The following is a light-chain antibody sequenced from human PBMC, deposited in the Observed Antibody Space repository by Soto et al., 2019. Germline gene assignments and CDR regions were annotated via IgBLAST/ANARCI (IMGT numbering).Light chain of an antibody. CDR3: QQYGSSPRGT. J-gene: IGKJ5*01. CDR2: GAS. Sequence: TQSPCTLSLSPGEEATLSCRASQSVDSNYLAWYQQKPGQTPRLIIYGASTRATGIPDRFSGSESGTDFTLTISRLEPEDFAVYYCQQYGSSPRGTFGQGTRLEIK. CDR1: QSVDSNY. V-gene: IGKV3-20*01.